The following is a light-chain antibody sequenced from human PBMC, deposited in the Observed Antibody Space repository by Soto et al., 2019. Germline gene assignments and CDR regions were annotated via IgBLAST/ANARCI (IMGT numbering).Light chain of an antibody. CDR3: GSWDSSLSAYV. J-gene: IGLJ1*01. CDR1: SSNIANNY. Sequence: QSVLTQPPSVSAAPGQKVTISCSGSSSNIANNYVSWYQQLPGTAPKLLIYDTNKRPSGIPGRFSGSESGTSATLGITGLQTGDEADYYCGSWDSSLSAYVFGTGTKVTV. V-gene: IGLV1-51*01. CDR2: DTN.